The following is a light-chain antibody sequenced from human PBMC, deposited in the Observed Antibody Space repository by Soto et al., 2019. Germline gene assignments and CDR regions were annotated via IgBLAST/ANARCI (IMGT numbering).Light chain of an antibody. CDR3: SSYTTSSTWV. J-gene: IGLJ3*02. CDR2: EVS. Sequence: QSALTQPASVSGSPGQSITISCTGTNSDVGGYNYVSWYQQHPGKAPKLMIYEVSNRPSGVSNRFSGSKSGNTASLTISGLQAEDEADYYCSSYTTSSTWVFGGGTQLTVL. CDR1: NSDVGGYNY. V-gene: IGLV2-14*01.